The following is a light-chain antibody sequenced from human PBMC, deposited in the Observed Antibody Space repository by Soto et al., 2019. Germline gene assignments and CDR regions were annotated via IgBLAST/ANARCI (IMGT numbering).Light chain of an antibody. Sequence: DIQMTQSPSSLSASVGDRVTITCQASQDISNYLNWYQQKPGKAPKLLIYDASNLETGVPSRFSGSGSGTDFTFTISSLQPKDITTYYCQQYDNLPLTFCGGTKVEIK. J-gene: IGKJ4*01. CDR1: QDISNY. V-gene: IGKV1-33*01. CDR2: DAS. CDR3: QQYDNLPLT.